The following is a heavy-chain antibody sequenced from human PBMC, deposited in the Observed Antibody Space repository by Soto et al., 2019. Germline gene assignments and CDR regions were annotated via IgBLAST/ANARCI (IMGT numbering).Heavy chain of an antibody. D-gene: IGHD5-18*01. J-gene: IGHJ4*02. V-gene: IGHV1-69*01. CDR1: GDTFNSYV. Sequence: QVQLVQSGPEVKKPGSSVKVSCKASGDTFNSYVITWVRQAPAQGLEWLGGIITAFGTTSYAQNFQDTLTITADEAATTDHMELSSLTSDDTAMYYCTRSYGYTFGGSLDNWGQGTLVTVSS. CDR3: TRSYGYTFGGSLDN. CDR2: IITAFGTT.